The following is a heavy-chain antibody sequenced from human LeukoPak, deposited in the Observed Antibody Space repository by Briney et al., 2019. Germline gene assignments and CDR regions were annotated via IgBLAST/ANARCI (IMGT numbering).Heavy chain of an antibody. CDR2: IDWNGGDT. D-gene: IGHD3-16*01. V-gene: IGHV3-20*04. J-gene: IGHJ4*02. CDR3: ARGGELVGSYFDY. CDR1: GFSFDSYG. Sequence: LGGSLRLSCAASGFSFDSYGMSWVRQAPGKGLEWVSGIDWNGGDTGYADSVKGRFTISRDNAKNSLYLQMNSLRAEDTAFYYCARGGELVGSYFDYWGQGSLVTVSS.